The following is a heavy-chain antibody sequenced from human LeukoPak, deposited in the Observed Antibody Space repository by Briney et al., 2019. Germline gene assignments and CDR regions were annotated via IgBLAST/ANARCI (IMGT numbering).Heavy chain of an antibody. CDR2: ILHDGSVK. Sequence: AGAMRLSSAATGFTFSTYGTHSVPPAPANRPAWVAFILHDGSVKYCADALNGQFTISRDNSKNTLYLQMSSLRPEDTAVYYCATSPWKLPYDWGQGSLVTVSS. D-gene: IGHD1-1*01. CDR1: GFTFSTYG. CDR3: ATSPWKLPYD. J-gene: IGHJ4*02. V-gene: IGHV3-30*02.